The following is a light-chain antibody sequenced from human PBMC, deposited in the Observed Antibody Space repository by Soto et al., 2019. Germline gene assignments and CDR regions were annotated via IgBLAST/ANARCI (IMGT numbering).Light chain of an antibody. CDR1: SHDIGGYDY. V-gene: IGLV2-8*01. CDR3: SSYAGSNNFV. Sequence: QSALTQPASVSGSPGQSITISCTGTSHDIGGYDYVSWYQQHPGKAPKLMIYEVTKRPSGVPDRFSGSKSGNTASLTVSGLQAEDEADYYCSSYAGSNNFVFGTGTKLTVL. CDR2: EVT. J-gene: IGLJ1*01.